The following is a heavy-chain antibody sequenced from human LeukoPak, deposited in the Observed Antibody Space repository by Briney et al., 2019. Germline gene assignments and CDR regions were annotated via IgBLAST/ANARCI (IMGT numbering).Heavy chain of an antibody. D-gene: IGHD3-3*01. V-gene: IGHV3-23*01. CDR3: AKEGGFWSGYYFDY. CDR2: ISGSGSST. J-gene: IGHJ4*02. CDR1: GFTFSSYS. Sequence: PGGSLRLSCAASGFTFSSYSMNWVRQAPGKGLEWVSAISGSGSSTYYADSVKGRFTISRDNSKNTLYLQVNSLRAEDTAVYYCAKEGGFWSGYYFDYWGQGTLVTVSS.